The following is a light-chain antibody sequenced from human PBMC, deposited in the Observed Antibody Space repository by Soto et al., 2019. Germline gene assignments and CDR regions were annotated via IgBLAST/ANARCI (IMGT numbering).Light chain of an antibody. CDR3: SSYTSSSKV. J-gene: IGLJ1*01. Sequence: QSVLTQPASVPGSPGQSITISCTGTSSDVGGYNYVSWYQQHPGKAPKLMIYDVSNRPSGVSNRFSGSKSGNTASLTISGLQAEDEADYYCSSYTSSSKVFGTGTKVNVL. CDR2: DVS. CDR1: SSDVGGYNY. V-gene: IGLV2-14*01.